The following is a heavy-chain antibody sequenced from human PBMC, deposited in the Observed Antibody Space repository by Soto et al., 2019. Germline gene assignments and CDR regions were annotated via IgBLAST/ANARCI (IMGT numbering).Heavy chain of an antibody. CDR3: GRNDIRGTEYFYY. D-gene: IGHD1-20*01. CDR2: ISPNTYKT. Sequence: GHSVKVSCKSSGYSFTSFGLSWVKQAPGQGLEWMAWISPNTYKTNFAQKFQGRVTLTTDTSTSTASMEQTSLRTDATAVSYFGRNDIRGTEYFYYWGRESLCTIAS. CDR1: GYSFTSFG. J-gene: IGHJ4*02. V-gene: IGHV1-18*01.